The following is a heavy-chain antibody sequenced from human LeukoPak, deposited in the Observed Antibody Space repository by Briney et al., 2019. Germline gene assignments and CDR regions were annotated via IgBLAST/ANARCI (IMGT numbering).Heavy chain of an antibody. CDR2: IYPGDSDT. D-gene: IGHD6-19*01. J-gene: IGHJ4*02. Sequence: GESLKISCKGSGYSFTSYWIGWVRQMPGKGLEWMGIIYPGDSDTRYSPSFQGQVTISAGKSISTAYLQWSSLKASDTAMYYCARRRQWRDTPMGDFDYWGQGTLVTVSS. CDR1: GYSFTSYW. V-gene: IGHV5-51*01. CDR3: ARRRQWRDTPMGDFDY.